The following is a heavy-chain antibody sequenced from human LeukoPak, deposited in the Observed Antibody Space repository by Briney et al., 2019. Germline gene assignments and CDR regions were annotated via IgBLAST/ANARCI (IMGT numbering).Heavy chain of an antibody. Sequence: GGSLRLSCAASGFTFSSYGMHWVRQAPGKGLEWVAFIRYDGSNKYYADSVKGRFTIPRDNSKNTLYLQMNSLRAEDTAVYYCARKGLLRSGSYWEPFDYWGQGTLVTVSS. CDR1: GFTFSSYG. D-gene: IGHD3-10*01. V-gene: IGHV3-30*02. CDR2: IRYDGSNK. J-gene: IGHJ4*02. CDR3: ARKGLLRSGSYWEPFDY.